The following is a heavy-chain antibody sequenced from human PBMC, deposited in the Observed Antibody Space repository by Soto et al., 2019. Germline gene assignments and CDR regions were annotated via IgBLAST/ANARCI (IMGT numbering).Heavy chain of an antibody. Sequence: PSETLSLTCAVYGGSISSSNWWSWVRQPPGKGLEWIGEIYHSGSTNYNPSLKSRVTISVDKSKNQFSLKLSSVTAADTAVYYCASLYGSGSYYNYYYYGMDVWAKGPRSPSP. CDR3: ASLYGSGSYYNYYYYGMDV. D-gene: IGHD3-10*01. V-gene: IGHV4-4*02. J-gene: IGHJ6*02. CDR1: GGSISSSNW. CDR2: IYHSGST.